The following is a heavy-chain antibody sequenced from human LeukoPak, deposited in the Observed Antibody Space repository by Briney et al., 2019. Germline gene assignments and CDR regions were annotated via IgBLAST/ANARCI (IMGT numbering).Heavy chain of an antibody. V-gene: IGHV4-59*01. J-gene: IGHJ5*02. CDR3: ARVTIAAAGIEGWFDP. CDR2: IYYSGIT. CDR1: GGSISSFY. D-gene: IGHD6-13*01. Sequence: SETLSLTCTVSGGSISSFYWSWIRQPPGKGLEWIAYIYYSGITNYNPSLKSRATISVDTSKKQSSLKLSSVTAADTAVYCCARVTIAAAGIEGWFDPWGQGTLVTVSS.